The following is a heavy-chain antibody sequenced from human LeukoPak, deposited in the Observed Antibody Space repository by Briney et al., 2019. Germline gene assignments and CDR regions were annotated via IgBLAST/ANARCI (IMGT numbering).Heavy chain of an antibody. D-gene: IGHD3-9*01. J-gene: IGHJ4*02. CDR2: ISWNSGSI. V-gene: IGHV3-9*03. Sequence: PGGSLRLSCAASGFTFDDYAMHWVRQAPGKGLEWVSGISWNSGSICYADSVKGRFTISRDNAKNSLYLQMNSLRAEDMALYYCAKARGYDILTGYSYFDYWGQGNLVTVSS. CDR3: AKARGYDILTGYSYFDY. CDR1: GFTFDDYA.